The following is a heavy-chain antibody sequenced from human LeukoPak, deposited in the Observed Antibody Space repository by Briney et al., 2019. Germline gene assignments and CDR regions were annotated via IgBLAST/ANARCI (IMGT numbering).Heavy chain of an antibody. D-gene: IGHD3-22*01. CDR2: INPNSGGT. CDR3: ARGANYYDSSGSNYFDY. Sequence: ASVKVSCKASKYTFTGHYLHWERQAPGQGLDWMGWINPNSGGTNYAQKFQGRVTMTRDTSISTAYMELSRLRSDDTAVYYCARGANYYDSSGSNYFDYWGQGTPVTVSS. CDR1: KYTFTGHY. V-gene: IGHV1-2*02. J-gene: IGHJ4*02.